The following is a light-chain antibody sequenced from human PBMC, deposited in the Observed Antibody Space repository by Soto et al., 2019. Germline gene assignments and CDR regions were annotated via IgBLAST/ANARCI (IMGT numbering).Light chain of an antibody. CDR2: GTS. CDR1: QRVSTY. CDR3: QQTYSVPHS. Sequence: DILMTQSPSSLSASVGDRVTITCWAGQRVSTYLSWYQQKPGRAPKLLIHGTSKLESGVPLRFSGGGSGTDFTLIISSLQPEDFATYYCQQTYSVPHSFGQGTKLEIK. J-gene: IGKJ2*03. V-gene: IGKV1-39*01.